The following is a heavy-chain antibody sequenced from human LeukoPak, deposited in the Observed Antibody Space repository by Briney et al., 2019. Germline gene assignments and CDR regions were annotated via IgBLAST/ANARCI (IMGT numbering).Heavy chain of an antibody. D-gene: IGHD3-22*01. CDR3: AKGRAKYYYDSTAYYILDF. CDR2: ILFDGSNT. V-gene: IGHV3-30*18. J-gene: IGHJ4*02. CDR1: GFNFSSFG. Sequence: GKSLRLSCAVSGFNFSSFGMHWVRQAPGKGLEWLAFILFDGSNTCYADSVKGRFTISRDNSKNTLYLHVNSLGADDTAVYYCAKGRAKYYYDSTAYYILDFWGQGTLVTVSS.